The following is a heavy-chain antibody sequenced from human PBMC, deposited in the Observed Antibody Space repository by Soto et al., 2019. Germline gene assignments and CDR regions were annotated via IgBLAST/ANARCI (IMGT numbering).Heavy chain of an antibody. CDR2: IYYSGST. CDR1: GGSISSYY. CDR3: ARGGPDTYYDFWSGYYNPRSNNWFDP. Sequence: SETLSLTCTVSGGSISSYYWSWIRQPPGKGLEWIGYIYYSGSTNYNPSLKSRVTISVDTSKNQFSLKLSSVTAADTAVYYCARGGPDTYYDFWSGYYNPRSNNWFDPWGQGTLVTVS. J-gene: IGHJ5*02. D-gene: IGHD3-3*01. V-gene: IGHV4-59*01.